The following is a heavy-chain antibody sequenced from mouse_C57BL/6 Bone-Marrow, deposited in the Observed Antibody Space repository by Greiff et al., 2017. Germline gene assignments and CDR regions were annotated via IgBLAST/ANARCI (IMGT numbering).Heavy chain of an antibody. CDR2: INPYNGGT. V-gene: IGHV1-19*01. D-gene: IGHD1-1*01. CDR3: AKWDYYGSRSYFDY. Sequence: EVQLQQSGPVLVKPGASVKMSCKASGYTFTDYYMNWVKQSPGKSLEWIGVINPYNGGTSYNQKFKGKATLTGDKSSNTAYMELNCLTSEDSAVYTWAKWDYYGSRSYFDYWGQGTTLTVSS. CDR1: GYTFTDYY. J-gene: IGHJ2*01.